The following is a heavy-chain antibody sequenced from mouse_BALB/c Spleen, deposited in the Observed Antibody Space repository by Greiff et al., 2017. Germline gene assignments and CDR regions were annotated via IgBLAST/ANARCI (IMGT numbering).Heavy chain of an antibody. D-gene: IGHD3-3*01. J-gene: IGHJ2*01. CDR3: AREKGDLDY. Sequence: QVQLQQSGAELVKPGASVKLSCKASGYTFTSYWMHWVKQRPGQGLEWIGEINPSNGRTNYNEKFKSKATLTVDKSSSTAYMQLSSLTSEDSAVYYCAREKGDLDYWGKGTTLTVSS. V-gene: IGHV1S81*02. CDR1: GYTFTSYW. CDR2: INPSNGRT.